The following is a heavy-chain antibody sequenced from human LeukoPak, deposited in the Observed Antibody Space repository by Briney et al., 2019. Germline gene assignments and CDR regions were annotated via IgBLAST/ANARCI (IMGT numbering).Heavy chain of an antibody. V-gene: IGHV3-23*01. CDR3: AKERGTAMVRSYYMDV. Sequence: GRSLRLSCTASGFTFSSYAMSWVRQAPGKGLEWVSGIIGSGGSTYYADSVKGRFTISRDNSKNTLYLQMNSLRAEDTAVYYCAKERGTAMVRSYYMDVWGKGTTVTVSS. J-gene: IGHJ6*03. CDR2: IIGSGGST. D-gene: IGHD5-18*01. CDR1: GFTFSSYA.